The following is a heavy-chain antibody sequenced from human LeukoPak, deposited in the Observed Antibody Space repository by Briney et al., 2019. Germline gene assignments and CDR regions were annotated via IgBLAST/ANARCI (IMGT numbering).Heavy chain of an antibody. CDR1: GGSISSCTYS. J-gene: IGHJ4*02. D-gene: IGHD6-13*01. Sequence: SETLSLTCTVSGGSISSCTYSWGWIRQPPGKGLEWIGSFSCSGSTYYNPSLKSRVTISVDTSKSQFSLYMDSVTAADTAVYYCARHVRIAAAGTPYFDYWGQGTLVTVSS. V-gene: IGHV4-39*01. CDR2: FSCSGST. CDR3: ARHVRIAAAGTPYFDY.